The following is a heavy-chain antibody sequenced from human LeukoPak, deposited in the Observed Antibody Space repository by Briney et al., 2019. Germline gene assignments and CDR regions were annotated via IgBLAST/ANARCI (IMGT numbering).Heavy chain of an antibody. D-gene: IGHD5-24*01. CDR3: ARDFLRDGYNQNYFDY. V-gene: IGHV1-3*01. CDR2: INAANGNT. CDR1: GYTFTSYA. J-gene: IGHJ4*02. Sequence: ASVKVSCKASGYTFTSYAMHWVRQAPGQRLEWMGWINAANGNTKYSQKFQGGVTITRDTSASTAYMELSSLRSEDTAVYYCARDFLRDGYNQNYFDYWGQGTLVTVSS.